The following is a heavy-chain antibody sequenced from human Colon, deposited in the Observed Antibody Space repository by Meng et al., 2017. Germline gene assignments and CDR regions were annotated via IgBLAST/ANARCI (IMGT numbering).Heavy chain of an antibody. CDR1: GGSISSGDYY. D-gene: IGHD4-17*01. Sequence: QGHRQGSGPGLVQPSQTLSLTCTVSGGSISSGDYYWSWIRQPPGKGLEWIGYIYYSGSTYSNASLKSRVTISIDRSKNQFSLKLSSVTAADTAVYYCARDRKHYGERGWFDPWGQGTLVTVSS. CDR2: IYYSGST. CDR3: ARDRKHYGERGWFDP. V-gene: IGHV4-30-4*01. J-gene: IGHJ5*02.